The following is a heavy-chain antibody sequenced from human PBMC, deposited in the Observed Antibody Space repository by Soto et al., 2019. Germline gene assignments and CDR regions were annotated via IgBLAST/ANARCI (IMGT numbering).Heavy chain of an antibody. Sequence: ASVKVSCKACGDAFPRYKRHWVRQAPGQGLEWMGMINPSAGSTSYAQKFQGRVTMTRDTSTSTVYMELNSLRSEDTAVYYCARGVSSGYCDYWGQGTLVTVSS. CDR1: GDAFPRYK. CDR2: INPSAGST. V-gene: IGHV1-46*01. J-gene: IGHJ4*02. CDR3: ARGVSSGYCDY. D-gene: IGHD3-3*01.